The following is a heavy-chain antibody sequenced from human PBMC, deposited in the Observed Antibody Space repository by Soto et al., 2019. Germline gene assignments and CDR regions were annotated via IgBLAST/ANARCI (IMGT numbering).Heavy chain of an antibody. CDR2: IDPSDSYT. D-gene: IGHD5-18*01. J-gene: IGHJ6*02. V-gene: IGHV5-10-1*01. Sequence: GESLKISCKGSGYSFTNSWIAWVRQMPGKGLEWMGRIDPSDSYTNYSPSFQGHVTISADKSISTAYLQWSSLKASDTAMYYCARTSMQSRGYSYGHGGMDVWGQGTTVTVSS. CDR3: ARTSMQSRGYSYGHGGMDV. CDR1: GYSFTNSW.